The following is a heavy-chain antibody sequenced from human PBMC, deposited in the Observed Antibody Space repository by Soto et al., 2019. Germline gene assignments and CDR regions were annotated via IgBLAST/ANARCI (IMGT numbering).Heavy chain of an antibody. J-gene: IGHJ4*02. CDR3: AHRLGLFTWNYISFDY. CDR1: GFSLSTAGVG. Sequence: QITLKESGPTVVKPTETLTLTCSFSGFSLSTAGVGVGWIRQLPGKALEWLAIIYWDNDKRFSPSLKSRLTITKDTSENRVVLMLTNLDPVDTATYYCAHRLGLFTWNYISFDYWGQGALVTVSS. V-gene: IGHV2-5*02. D-gene: IGHD1-7*01. CDR2: IYWDNDK.